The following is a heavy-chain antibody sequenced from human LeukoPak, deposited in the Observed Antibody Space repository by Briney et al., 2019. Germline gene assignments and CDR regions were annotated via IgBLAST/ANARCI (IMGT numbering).Heavy chain of an antibody. Sequence: SETLSLTCTVSGGSISSSTYYWGWIRQPPGKGLEWIGSIYYSGSAYYNPSLKSRVTISVDTSKNQFSLKLRSVTAADTAVYYCARDATYYDILTGYYTDSAGMDVWGQGTTVTVSS. J-gene: IGHJ6*02. CDR3: ARDATYYDILTGYYTDSAGMDV. CDR2: IYYSGSA. CDR1: GGSISSSTYY. V-gene: IGHV4-39*02. D-gene: IGHD3-9*01.